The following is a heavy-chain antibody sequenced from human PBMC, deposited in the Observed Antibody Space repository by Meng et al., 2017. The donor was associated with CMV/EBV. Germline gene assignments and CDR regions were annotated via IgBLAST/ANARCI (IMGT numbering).Heavy chain of an antibody. CDR1: GGSISSSSYY. CDR3: AKFGTTGTTGVDY. D-gene: IGHD1-1*01. CDR2: ISGSGGST. V-gene: IGHV3-23*01. Sequence: GGSLRLSCTVSGGSISSSSYYWGWIRQPPGKGLEWVSAISGSGGSTYYADSVKGRFTISRDKSKNTLYLQMNSLRAEDTAVYYCAKFGTTGTTGVDYWGQGTLVTVSS. J-gene: IGHJ4*02.